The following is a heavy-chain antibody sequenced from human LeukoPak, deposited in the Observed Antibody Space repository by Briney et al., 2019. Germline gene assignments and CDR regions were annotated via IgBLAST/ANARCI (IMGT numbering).Heavy chain of an antibody. J-gene: IGHJ5*02. CDR3: ARDKAGAAASWFDP. V-gene: IGHV4-39*07. Sequence: SETLSLTCAVSGGSISSNSYYWGWIRQPPGKGLEWIGSIYYSGSTNYNPSLKSRVTISVNTSKNQFSLKLSFVTAADTAVYYCARDKAGAAASWFDPWGQGTLVTVSS. D-gene: IGHD6-13*01. CDR2: IYYSGST. CDR1: GGSISSNSYY.